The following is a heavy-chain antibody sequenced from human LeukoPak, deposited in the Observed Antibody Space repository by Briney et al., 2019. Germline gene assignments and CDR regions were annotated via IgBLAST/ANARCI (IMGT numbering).Heavy chain of an antibody. D-gene: IGHD2-8*02. V-gene: IGHV1-46*01. CDR1: GYTFTSYY. J-gene: IGHJ4*02. CDR3: ARVLDTGYFDY. Sequence: GASVKVSCKTSGYTFTSYYMHWVRQAPGQGLEWMGIINPSAAGTSYAQKFQGRVTMTRDTSTSTVYMELSSLRSEDTAVYYCARVLDTGYFDYWGQETLVTVSS. CDR2: INPSAAGT.